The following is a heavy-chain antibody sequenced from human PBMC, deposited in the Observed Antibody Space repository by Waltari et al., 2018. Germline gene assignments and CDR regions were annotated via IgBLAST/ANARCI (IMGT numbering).Heavy chain of an antibody. CDR2: IYYSGRT. D-gene: IGHD1-26*01. CDR3: ARQQVEFDY. J-gene: IGHJ4*02. V-gene: IGHV4-39*01. Sequence: QVQLQESGPGLVKPSETLSLTCTVSGGSISSSNYYWGWIRQPPGKGLEWIGNIYYSGRTYYNPSLKSRVTISVDTSKNQFSLKLSSVTAADTAIYYCARQQVEFDYWGRGTLVTVSS. CDR1: GGSISSSNYY.